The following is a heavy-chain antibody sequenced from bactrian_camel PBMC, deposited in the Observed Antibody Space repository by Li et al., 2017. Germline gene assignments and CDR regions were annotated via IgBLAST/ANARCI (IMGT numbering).Heavy chain of an antibody. Sequence: HVQLVESGGGLVQPGGSLRLSCTISAHGDASNCMAWFRQSPGKEREGVAAIHTLSENTDYADPVKGRFTTSTDNAKNTLYMQMNSLKPEDTAVYYCAADLFWAVGVGTIEYNCWGQGTQVTVS. CDR1: AHGDASNC. V-gene: IGHV3-2*01. J-gene: IGHJ4*01. CDR3: AADLFWAVGVGTIEYNC. D-gene: IGHD5*01. CDR2: IHTLSENT.